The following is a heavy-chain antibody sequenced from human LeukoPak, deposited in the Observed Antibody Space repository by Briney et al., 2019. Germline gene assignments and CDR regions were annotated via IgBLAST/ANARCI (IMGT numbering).Heavy chain of an antibody. V-gene: IGHV1-2*02. CDR2: INPNSGGT. J-gene: IGHJ4*02. CDR3: ARGWYYYDSSGYYYFDY. Sequence: GASVKVSCKASGYTFTGYYMHWVRQAPGQGLEWMGWINPNSGGTNYAQKFQGRVTITRDTSISTAYMELSRLRSDDTAVYYCARGWYYYDSSGYYYFDYWGQGTLVTVSS. D-gene: IGHD3-22*01. CDR1: GYTFTGYY.